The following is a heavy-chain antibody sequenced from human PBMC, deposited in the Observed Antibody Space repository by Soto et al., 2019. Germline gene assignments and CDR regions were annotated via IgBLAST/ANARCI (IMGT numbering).Heavy chain of an antibody. CDR2: IYYSGST. V-gene: IGHV4-59*01. D-gene: IGHD3-9*01. J-gene: IGHJ6*02. CDR1: GGSISRYY. Sequence: QVQLQESGPGLVKPSETLSLTCTVSGGSISRYYWSWIRQRPGKGLEWIGYIYYSGSTNYNPSLKSRVTISVDTSKNQFSLKLSSVTAADTAVYYCARVMGDWLVPMGDYYYGMDGWGQGTTVTVSS. CDR3: ARVMGDWLVPMGDYYYGMDG.